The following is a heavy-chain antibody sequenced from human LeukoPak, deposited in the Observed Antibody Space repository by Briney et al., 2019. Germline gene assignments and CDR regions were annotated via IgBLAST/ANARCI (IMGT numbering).Heavy chain of an antibody. V-gene: IGHV1-8*01. Sequence: ASVKVSCKASGYTFASYDFNWVRQATGQRPEWMGWMSPNSGDTGYAQKFQDRVTMTRNTSISTAYMELSSLRSDDTAVYYCARGPSNWGYDYWGPGTLVTVSS. D-gene: IGHD7-27*01. J-gene: IGHJ4*02. CDR3: ARGPSNWGYDY. CDR1: GYTFASYD. CDR2: MSPNSGDT.